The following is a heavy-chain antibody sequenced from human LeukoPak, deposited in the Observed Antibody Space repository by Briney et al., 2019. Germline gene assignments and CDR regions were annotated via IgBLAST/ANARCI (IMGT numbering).Heavy chain of an antibody. CDR2: IYTSGST. Sequence: SETLSLTCTVSGGSISSGSYYWSWIRQPAGKGLEWIGRIYTSGSTNYNPSLKSRVTISVDTSKNQFSLKLSSVTAADTAVYYCARDALSAVAGIDYWGQGTLVTVSS. CDR3: ARDALSAVAGIDY. D-gene: IGHD6-19*01. J-gene: IGHJ4*02. V-gene: IGHV4-61*02. CDR1: GGSISSGSYY.